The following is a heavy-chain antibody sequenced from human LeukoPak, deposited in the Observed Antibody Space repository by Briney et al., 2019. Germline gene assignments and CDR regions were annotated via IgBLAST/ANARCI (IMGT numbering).Heavy chain of an antibody. J-gene: IGHJ4*02. V-gene: IGHV4-30-2*01. CDR1: GGSISSGGYY. CDR3: ASRTGSGYFDY. Sequence: SETLSLICTVSGGSISSGGYYWSWIRQPPGKGLEWIGYIYHSGSTYYNPSLKSRVTISVDRSKNQFSLKLSSVTAADTAVYYCASRTGSGYFDYWGQGTLVTVSS. CDR2: IYHSGST. D-gene: IGHD3/OR15-3a*01.